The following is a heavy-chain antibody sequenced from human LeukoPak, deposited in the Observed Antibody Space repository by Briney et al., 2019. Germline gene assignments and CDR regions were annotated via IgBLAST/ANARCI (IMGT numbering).Heavy chain of an antibody. CDR3: AREEGRRMVRGVHYYYSMDV. CDR1: GGSFSGYY. CDR2: INHSGST. V-gene: IGHV4-34*01. Sequence: SETLSLTCAVYGGSFSGYYWSWIRQPPGKGLEWIGEINHSGSTNYNPSLKSRVTISVDTSKNQFSLKLSSVTAADTAVYYCAREEGRRMVRGVHYYYSMDVWGKGTTVTVSS. D-gene: IGHD3-10*01. J-gene: IGHJ6*03.